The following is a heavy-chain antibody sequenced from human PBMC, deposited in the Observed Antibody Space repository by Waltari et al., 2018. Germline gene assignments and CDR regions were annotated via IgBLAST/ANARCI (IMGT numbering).Heavy chain of an antibody. D-gene: IGHD1-7*01. J-gene: IGHJ4*02. CDR1: GFTFSTYA. CDR3: AKDVLGTTHYFDY. Sequence: EVQLLESGGGLVQPGGSLRLSCAASGFTFSTYAMSWVRPAPGKGLEWVSGISGSGHDPYYTDSVKGRFTISRDNSKNTLYLQMNSLRVEDTAVYYCAKDVLGTTHYFDYWGQGMLVTVSS. CDR2: ISGSGHDP. V-gene: IGHV3-23*01.